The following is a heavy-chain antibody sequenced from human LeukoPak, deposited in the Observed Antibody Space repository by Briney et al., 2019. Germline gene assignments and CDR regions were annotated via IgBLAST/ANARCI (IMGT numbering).Heavy chain of an antibody. V-gene: IGHV1-69*05. Sequence: SVKVSCKASGGTFSSYAISWVRQAPGQGLEWMGGIIPIFGAANYAQKFQGRVTITTDESTSTAYMELSSLRSEDTAVYYCASGPTDFYYYYYMDVWGKGTTVTVSS. CDR1: GGTFSSYA. D-gene: IGHD4-17*01. CDR2: IIPIFGAA. CDR3: ASGPTDFYYYYYMDV. J-gene: IGHJ6*03.